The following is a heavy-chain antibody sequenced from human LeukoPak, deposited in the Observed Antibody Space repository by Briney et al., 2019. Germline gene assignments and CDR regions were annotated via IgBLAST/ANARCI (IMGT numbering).Heavy chain of an antibody. D-gene: IGHD2-15*01. CDR2: ISAGGDAT. CDR3: AKDGGYFDY. V-gene: IGHV3-23*01. CDR1: GFTFSTYT. J-gene: IGHJ4*02. Sequence: PGGSLRLSCAASGFTFSTYTMSWVRQAPGKGLEWVCAISAGGDATFYADSVKGRFTVSRDNPKNTLSLQMNSLRAEDTAVYYCAKDGGYFDYWGQGTLVTVSS.